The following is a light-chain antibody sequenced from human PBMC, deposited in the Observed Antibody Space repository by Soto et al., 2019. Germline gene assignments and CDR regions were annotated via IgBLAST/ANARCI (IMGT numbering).Light chain of an antibody. CDR2: DAS. J-gene: IGKJ1*01. CDR3: QQYNSYSPQT. CDR1: QSISSW. Sequence: DIQMTQSPSTLSASVGDRVTNTCWASQSISSWLAWYQQKPGKAPKLLIYDASSLESGVPSRFSGSGSGTEFTLTISSLQPDDFATYYCQQYNSYSPQTFGQGTKVDIK. V-gene: IGKV1-5*01.